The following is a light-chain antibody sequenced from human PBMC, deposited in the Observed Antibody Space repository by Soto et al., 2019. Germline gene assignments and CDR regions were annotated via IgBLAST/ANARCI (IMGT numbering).Light chain of an antibody. CDR2: GAS. CDR3: QQYGSSPWT. V-gene: IGKV3-20*01. CDR1: QSVTNSY. Sequence: EIVLTQSPGTLSLSPGDRATLSCRASQSVTNSYIAWYQQKPGQAPRLLIYGASSRATGIPDRFTGSGSGTDFTLTIPRLEPEDFAVYHCQQYGSSPWTFGQGTKVEIK. J-gene: IGKJ1*01.